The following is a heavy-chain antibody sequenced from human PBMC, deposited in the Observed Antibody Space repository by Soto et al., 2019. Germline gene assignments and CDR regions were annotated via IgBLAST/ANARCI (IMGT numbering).Heavy chain of an antibody. D-gene: IGHD6-13*01. CDR3: AYSSTPFYY. CDR2: ISGRGGST. J-gene: IGHJ4*02. CDR1: GFTFSSYA. Sequence: EVQLLESGGGLVQPGGSLRLSCAASGFTFSSYAMSWVRQAPGKGLEWVSAISGRGGSTYYADSVKGRFTIYRDNSKNKLYLKMNSLRAEDTAVYYAAYSSTPFYYWGQGTLVTVAS. V-gene: IGHV3-23*01.